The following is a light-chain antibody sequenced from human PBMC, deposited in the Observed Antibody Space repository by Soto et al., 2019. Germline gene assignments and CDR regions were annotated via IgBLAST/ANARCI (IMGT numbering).Light chain of an antibody. J-gene: IGKJ5*01. CDR2: DAS. V-gene: IGKV3-15*01. CDR3: QQYHNWPTT. CDR1: QSVSSD. Sequence: EIVLTQSPATLSLSPGERATFSCRASQSVSSDLVWYQQKPGQAPRLLIYDASTRATGIPARLSGSGSGTEFTLTISSLQSEDFAVYYCQQYHNWPTTFGQGTRLEIK.